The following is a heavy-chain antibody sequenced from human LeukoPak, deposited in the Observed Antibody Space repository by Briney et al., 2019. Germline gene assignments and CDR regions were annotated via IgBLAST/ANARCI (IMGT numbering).Heavy chain of an antibody. J-gene: IGHJ1*01. CDR2: ISSSSSYI. D-gene: IGHD3-16*02. CDR1: GSTFSSYS. Sequence: AGSLRLSCAASGSTFSSYSMNWVRQAPGKGLEWVSSISSSSSYIYYADSVKGRFTISRDNAKNSLSLQMNSLRAEDTDVYYCARALGDYVWGSYRTAEYFQHWGQGTLVTVSS. V-gene: IGHV3-21*01. CDR3: ARALGDYVWGSYRTAEYFQH.